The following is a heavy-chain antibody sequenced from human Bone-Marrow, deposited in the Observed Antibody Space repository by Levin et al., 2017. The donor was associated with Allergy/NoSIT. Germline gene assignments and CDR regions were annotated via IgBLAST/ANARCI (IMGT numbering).Heavy chain of an antibody. D-gene: IGHD2-15*01. CDR3: AGGYCSGGSCYNDNYFDY. CDR1: GFTFSSYA. J-gene: IGHJ4*02. Sequence: PGGSLRLSCAASGFTFSSYAMHWVRQAPGKGLEWVAVISYDGSNKYYADSVKGRFTISRDNSKNTLYLQMNSLRAEDTAVYYCAGGYCSGGSCYNDNYFDYWGQGTLVTVSS. V-gene: IGHV3-30*04. CDR2: ISYDGSNK.